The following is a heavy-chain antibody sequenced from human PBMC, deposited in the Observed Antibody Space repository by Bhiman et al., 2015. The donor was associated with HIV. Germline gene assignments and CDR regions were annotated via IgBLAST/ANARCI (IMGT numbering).Heavy chain of an antibody. CDR3: AREGEGYSYAYYYFDY. V-gene: IGHV3-7*05. CDR2: IKQDGSEK. Sequence: EVQLVESGGGLVQPGGSLRLSCAASGFTFSSYWMSWVRQAPGKGLEWVANIKQDGSEKYYVDSVKGRFTISRDNAKNSLYLQMNSLRAEDTAVYYCAREGEGYSYAYYYFDYWGQGTLVTVSS. D-gene: IGHD5-18*01. CDR1: GFTFSSYW. J-gene: IGHJ4*02.